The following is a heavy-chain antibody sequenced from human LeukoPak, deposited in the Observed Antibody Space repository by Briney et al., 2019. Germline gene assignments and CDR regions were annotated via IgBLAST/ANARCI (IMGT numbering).Heavy chain of an antibody. J-gene: IGHJ3*02. CDR3: AAHPFYYDSSGYYILDAFDI. CDR2: IYTSGST. D-gene: IGHD3-22*01. Sequence: PSQTLSLTCTVSGGSISSGSYYWSWIRQPAGKGLEWIGRIYTSGSTNYNPALKSRVTISVDTSKNQFSLKLSSVPALDTAVYYCAAHPFYYDSSGYYILDAFDIWGQGTMVTVSS. V-gene: IGHV4-61*02. CDR1: GGSISSGSYY.